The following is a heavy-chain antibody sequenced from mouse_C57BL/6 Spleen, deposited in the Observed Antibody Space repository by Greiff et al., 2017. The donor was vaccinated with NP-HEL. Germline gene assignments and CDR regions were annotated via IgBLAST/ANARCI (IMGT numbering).Heavy chain of an antibody. Sequence: QVQLKQPGAELVKPGASVKLSCKASGYTFTSYWMHWVKQRPGQGLEWIGMIHPNSGSTNYNEKFKSKATLTVDKSSSTAYMQLSSLTSEDSAVYYCARADYYGSSPIYAMDYWGQGTSVTVSS. CDR1: GYTFTSYW. V-gene: IGHV1-64*01. CDR3: ARADYYGSSPIYAMDY. CDR2: IHPNSGST. D-gene: IGHD1-1*01. J-gene: IGHJ4*01.